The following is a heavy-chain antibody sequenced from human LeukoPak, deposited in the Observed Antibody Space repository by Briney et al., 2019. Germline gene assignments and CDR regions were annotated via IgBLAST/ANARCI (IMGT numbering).Heavy chain of an antibody. V-gene: IGHV4-34*01. J-gene: IGHJ4*02. CDR2: INDYTGNT. D-gene: IGHD2-21*02. CDR3: ARDRGCGPDCHDFDY. Sequence: SETLSLTCDVFGGSFTDYFWTWIRQSPGKGLEWIGEINDYTGNTNYNPSLNSRVSISLEKSKNQFSLELSSVTAADTAVYYCARDRGCGPDCHDFDYWGQGTLVTVSS. CDR1: GGSFTDYF.